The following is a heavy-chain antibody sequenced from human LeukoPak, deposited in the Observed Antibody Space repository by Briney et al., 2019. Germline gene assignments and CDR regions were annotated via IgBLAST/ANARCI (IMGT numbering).Heavy chain of an antibody. CDR1: GYTFTSYG. Sequence: ASVKVSCKASGYTFTSYGISWVRRAPGQGLEWMGWVSAYNGNTNYAQKLQGKVTMTTDTSTSTAYMELRSLRSDDTAVYYCARDLVYGGIDYWGQGTLVTVSS. V-gene: IGHV1-18*01. D-gene: IGHD4-23*01. J-gene: IGHJ4*02. CDR2: VSAYNGNT. CDR3: ARDLVYGGIDY.